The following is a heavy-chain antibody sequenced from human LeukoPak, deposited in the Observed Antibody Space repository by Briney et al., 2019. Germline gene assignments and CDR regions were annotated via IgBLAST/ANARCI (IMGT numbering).Heavy chain of an antibody. V-gene: IGHV3-30*04. CDR2: ISYDGSNK. CDR3: TRGSEDYDSSGYYYDLGDY. J-gene: IGHJ4*02. D-gene: IGHD3-22*01. Sequence: SGGSLRLSCAASGFNFSNYAIHWVRQAPGKGLQWVTVISYDGSNKYYADSVKGRFTISRDNSKNTVYLQMHSLKAEDTAVYFCTRGSEDYDSSGYYYDLGDYWGQGTLVSVSS. CDR1: GFNFSNYA.